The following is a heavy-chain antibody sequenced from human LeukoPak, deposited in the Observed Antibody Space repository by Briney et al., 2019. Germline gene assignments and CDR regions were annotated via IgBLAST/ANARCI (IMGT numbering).Heavy chain of an antibody. CDR2: IYYSGST. J-gene: IGHJ4*02. V-gene: IGHV4-30-4*01. Sequence: PSETLSLTCTVSGGSISSGDYYWSWIRQPPGKGLEWIGYIYYSGSTYYNPSLKSRVTISVDTSKNQFSLKLSSVTAADTAVYYCARVYYDILTGYYPLDYWGQGTLVTVSS. D-gene: IGHD3-9*01. CDR3: ARVYYDILTGYYPLDY. CDR1: GGSISSGDYY.